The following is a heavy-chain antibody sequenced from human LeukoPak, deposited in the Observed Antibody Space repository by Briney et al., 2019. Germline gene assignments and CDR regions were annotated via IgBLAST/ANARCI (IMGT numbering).Heavy chain of an antibody. V-gene: IGHV4-39*07. CDR1: GGSISNSSYY. D-gene: IGHD6-13*01. CDR2: ISYSGST. CDR3: ARAEYSSSWYPSGSWFDP. Sequence: SETLSLTCTVSGGSISNSSYYWGWIRQPPGKGLEWIGSISYSGSTYYNPSLKSRVTISVDTSKNQFSLKLSSVTAADTAVYYCARAEYSSSWYPSGSWFDPWGQGTLVTVSS. J-gene: IGHJ5*02.